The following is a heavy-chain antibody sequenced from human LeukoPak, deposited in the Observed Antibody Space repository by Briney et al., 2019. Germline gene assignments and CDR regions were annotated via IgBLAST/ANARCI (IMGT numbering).Heavy chain of an antibody. J-gene: IGHJ4*02. V-gene: IGHV3-74*01. CDR3: ARELSREKDY. D-gene: IGHD3-16*02. CDR2: INTDGSST. CDR1: GFTLSSYW. Sequence: GSLRLSCAASGFTLSSYWMHWVRQAPGKGLVWVSRINTDGSSTTYVDSVKGRFTISRDNAKNTLYLQMNSLRAEDTAVYYCARELSREKDYWGQGTLVTVSS.